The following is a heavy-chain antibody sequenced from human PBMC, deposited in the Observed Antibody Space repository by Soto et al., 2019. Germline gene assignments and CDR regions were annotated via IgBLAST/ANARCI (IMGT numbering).Heavy chain of an antibody. CDR3: VRDGTKTLRDWFDP. CDR2: IYATGTT. D-gene: IGHD1-1*01. V-gene: IGHV4-4*07. Sequence: SETLSLTCTVSGAFISGFYWSWIRKSAGKGLEWIGRIYATGTTDYNPSLKSRVMMSVDTAKKQFSLKLRSVTAADTAVYYCVRDGTKTLRDWFDPWGQGISVTVSS. CDR1: GAFISGFY. J-gene: IGHJ5*02.